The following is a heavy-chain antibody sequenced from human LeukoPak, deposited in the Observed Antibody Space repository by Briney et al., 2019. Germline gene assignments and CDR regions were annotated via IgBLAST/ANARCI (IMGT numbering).Heavy chain of an antibody. CDR1: GGSISSSSYS. D-gene: IGHD2/OR15-2a*01. J-gene: IGHJ4*02. Sequence: SETLSLTCTVSGGSISSSSYSWGWIRQPPGKGLEWIGNIYYSGSTYYNPSLKSRLTISVDTSKNQFSLKLSSVTAADTAVYYCARLISARIDYWGQGTLVPVSS. CDR3: ARLISARIDY. CDR2: IYYSGST. V-gene: IGHV4-39*01.